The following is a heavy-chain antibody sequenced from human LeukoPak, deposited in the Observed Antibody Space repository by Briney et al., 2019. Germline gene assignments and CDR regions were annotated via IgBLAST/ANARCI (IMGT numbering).Heavy chain of an antibody. CDR3: ARRSGSRLAAPYAFDI. D-gene: IGHD6-19*01. CDR1: GGSIGSYY. J-gene: IGHJ3*02. CDR2: IYYSGST. Sequence: SETLSLTCTVSGGSIGSYYWSWIRQPPGKGLEWIGYIYYSGSTNYNPSLKSRVTISVDTSKNQFSLKLSSVTAADTAVYYCARRSGSRLAAPYAFDIWGQGTMVTVSS. V-gene: IGHV4-59*08.